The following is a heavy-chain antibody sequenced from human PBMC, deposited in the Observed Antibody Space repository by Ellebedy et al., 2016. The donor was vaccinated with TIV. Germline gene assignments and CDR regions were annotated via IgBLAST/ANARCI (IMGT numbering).Heavy chain of an antibody. V-gene: IGHV1-46*01. Sequence: ASVKVSCKASGYTFTSYYMHWVRQAPGQGLEWMGIINPSGGSTSYAQKFQGRVTMTRDTSTSTVYMELSSLRSEDTAVYYCASTMVRGVSYIPGAEYFQHWGQGTLVTVSS. J-gene: IGHJ1*01. CDR1: GYTFTSYY. CDR2: INPSGGST. D-gene: IGHD3-10*01. CDR3: ASTMVRGVSYIPGAEYFQH.